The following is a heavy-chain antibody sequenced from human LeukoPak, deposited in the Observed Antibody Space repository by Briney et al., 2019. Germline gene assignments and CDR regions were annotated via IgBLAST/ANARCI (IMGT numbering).Heavy chain of an antibody. CDR1: GGTFSSYA. CDR2: IIPILGIA. CDR3: ARDRRDGLKSPIDY. J-gene: IGHJ4*02. D-gene: IGHD5-24*01. V-gene: IGHV1-69*04. Sequence: ASVKVSCKASGGTFSSYAISWVRQAPGQGLEWMGRIIPILGIANYAQKFQGRVTITADKSTSTAYMELSSLRSEDTAVYYCARDRRDGLKSPIDYWGQGTLVTVSS.